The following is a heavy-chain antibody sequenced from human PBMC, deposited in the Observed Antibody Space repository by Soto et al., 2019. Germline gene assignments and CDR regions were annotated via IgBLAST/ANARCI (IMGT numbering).Heavy chain of an antibody. CDR3: ARDTYGNVYDSMGT. CDR1: GYSFNFYG. CDR2: INPNNGNT. V-gene: IGHV1-18*01. Sequence: QVQMVQSGPEVKKPGASVKVSCKTSGYSFNFYGINWVRQAPGQGLEWMGWINPNNGNTNYTQKFQGRVTMTTDTSTSTAYMEVRSLRSDDTAVYYCARDTYGNVYDSMGTWGQGTLVTVS. D-gene: IGHD3-22*01. J-gene: IGHJ4*02.